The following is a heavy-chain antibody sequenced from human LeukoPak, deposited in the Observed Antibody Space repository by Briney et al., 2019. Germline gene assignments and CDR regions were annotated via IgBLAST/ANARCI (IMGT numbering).Heavy chain of an antibody. V-gene: IGHV4-59*01. CDR3: ARDSCGGDCSCDY. CDR2: IYYSGST. J-gene: IGHJ4*02. Sequence: SETLSLTCTVSGGSISSYYWSWIRQPPGKGLEWIGYIYYSGSTNYNPSLKSRVTISVDTSKNQFSLKLSSVTAADTAVYYCARDSCGGDCSCDYWGQGTRVTVSS. D-gene: IGHD2-21*02. CDR1: GGSISSYY.